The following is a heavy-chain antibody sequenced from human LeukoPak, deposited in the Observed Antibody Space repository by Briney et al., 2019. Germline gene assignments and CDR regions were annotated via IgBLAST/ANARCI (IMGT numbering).Heavy chain of an antibody. D-gene: IGHD2-2*01. CDR2: ISYDGSNK. J-gene: IGHJ3*02. Sequence: TGRSLRLSCAASGFTFSSYAMHWVRQAPGKGLEWVAVISYDGSNKYYADSVKGRFTISRDNSKNTLYLQMNSLRAEDTAVYYCAGPQYCSSTSCYPDAFDIWGQGTMVTVSS. CDR3: AGPQYCSSTSCYPDAFDI. CDR1: GFTFSSYA. V-gene: IGHV3-30*14.